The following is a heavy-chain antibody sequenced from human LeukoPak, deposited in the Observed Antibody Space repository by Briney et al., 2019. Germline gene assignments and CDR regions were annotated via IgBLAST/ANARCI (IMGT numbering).Heavy chain of an antibody. Sequence: PSETLSLTCTVSGGSISSGGYYWSWIRQHPGKGLEWIGYIYYSGSTHYNPSLKSRVTISVDTSKNQFSLKLSSVTAADTAVYYCARSGDYDILTGSKYYFDYWGQGTLVTVSS. CDR2: IYYSGST. J-gene: IGHJ4*02. V-gene: IGHV4-31*03. D-gene: IGHD3-9*01. CDR1: GGSISSGGYY. CDR3: ARSGDYDILTGSKYYFDY.